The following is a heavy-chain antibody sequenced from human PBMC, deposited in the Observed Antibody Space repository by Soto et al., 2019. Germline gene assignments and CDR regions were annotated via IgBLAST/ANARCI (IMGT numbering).Heavy chain of an antibody. J-gene: IGHJ4*02. D-gene: IGHD1-26*01. V-gene: IGHV3-30-3*01. Sequence: PGGSLRLSCAASGFTFSSYAMHWVRQAPGKGLEWVAVISYDGSNKYYADSVKGRFTISRDNSKNTLYLQMNSLRAEDTAVYYCASPTPYSGSYHGYFDYWGQGTLVTVSS. CDR3: ASPTPYSGSYHGYFDY. CDR1: GFTFSSYA. CDR2: ISYDGSNK.